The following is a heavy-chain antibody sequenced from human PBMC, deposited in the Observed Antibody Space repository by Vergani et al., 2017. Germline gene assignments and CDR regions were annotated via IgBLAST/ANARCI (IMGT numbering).Heavy chain of an antibody. J-gene: IGHJ6*02. CDR1: GGTFSSYA. V-gene: IGHV1-24*01. Sequence: QLQLVQSGAEVKKPGSSVKVSCKASGGTFSSYAISWVRQAPGKGLEWMGGFDPEDGETIYAQKFQGRVTMTEDTSTDTAYMELSSLRSEDTAVYYCATPRLRFSYYYYYGMDVWGQGTTVTVSS. CDR2: FDPEDGET. CDR3: ATPRLRFSYYYYYGMDV. D-gene: IGHD5-12*01.